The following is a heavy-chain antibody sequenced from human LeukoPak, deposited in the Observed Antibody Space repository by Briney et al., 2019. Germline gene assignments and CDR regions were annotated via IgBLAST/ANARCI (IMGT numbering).Heavy chain of an antibody. CDR3: ATPPPRSYSDWLPFDY. V-gene: IGHV1-69*06. CDR1: GGTFSSYA. CDR2: IIPIFGTA. J-gene: IGHJ4*02. D-gene: IGHD3-9*01. Sequence: AASVTVSCKASGGTFSSYAISWVRQAPGQGLEWMGGIIPIFGTANYAQKFQGRVTITADKSTSTAYMELSSLRSEDTAVYYCATPPPRSYSDWLPFDYWGQGTLVTVSS.